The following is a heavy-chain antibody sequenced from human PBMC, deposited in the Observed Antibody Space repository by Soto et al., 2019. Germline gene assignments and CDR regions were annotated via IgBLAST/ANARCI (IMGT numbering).Heavy chain of an antibody. CDR3: AKSDTMIVVVITLFDY. V-gene: IGHV3-23*01. J-gene: IGHJ4*02. Sequence: GGSLRLSCAASGFTFSSYAMSWVRQAPGKGLEWVSAISGSGGSTYYADSVKGRFTISRDNSKNTLYLQMNSLRAEDTAVYYCAKSDTMIVVVITLFDYWGQGTLVTVSS. D-gene: IGHD3-22*01. CDR1: GFTFSSYA. CDR2: ISGSGGST.